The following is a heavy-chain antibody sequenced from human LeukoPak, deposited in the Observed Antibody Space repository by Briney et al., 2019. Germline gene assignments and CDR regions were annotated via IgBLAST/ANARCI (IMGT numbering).Heavy chain of an antibody. CDR1: GFTFSSYS. D-gene: IGHD3-22*01. Sequence: GGSLRLSCAASGFTFSSYSMNWVRQAPGKGLEWVSSISSSSSYIYYADSVKGRFTISRDNAKNSLYLQMDSLRAEDTAVYYCAGFSYYDSSGYVYYYYYGMDVWGQGTTVTVSS. CDR2: ISSSSSYI. J-gene: IGHJ6*02. CDR3: AGFSYYDSSGYVYYYYYGMDV. V-gene: IGHV3-21*01.